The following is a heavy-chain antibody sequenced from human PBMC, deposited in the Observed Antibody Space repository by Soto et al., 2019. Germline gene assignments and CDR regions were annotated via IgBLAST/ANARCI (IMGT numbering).Heavy chain of an antibody. V-gene: IGHV3-30-3*01. J-gene: IGHJ5*02. Sequence: QVQLVESGGGVVQPGRSLRLSCAASGFTLSDDAMHWVRQAPGKGLEWVAVISYDGFNEYYTDSVKGRFIISRDNFESTLSLQMNSLRSEDTAVYYSARDGGRLPWFDPWGQGTLVTVSS. CDR3: ARDGGRLPWFDP. D-gene: IGHD3-16*01. CDR2: ISYDGFNE. CDR1: GFTLSDDA.